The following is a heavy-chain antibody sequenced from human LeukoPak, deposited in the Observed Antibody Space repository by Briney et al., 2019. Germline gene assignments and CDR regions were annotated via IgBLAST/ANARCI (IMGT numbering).Heavy chain of an antibody. V-gene: IGHV4-38-2*02. Sequence: SETLSLTCTVSGYSISSGFYWGWIRQPPGKGLEWIGSFSHSGSTYYNPSLKSRVTISVDTSKNQFSLRLSSVTAAETAVYYCARDSGYSSGYYFDYYYTDVWGKGTTVTVSS. CDR1: GYSISSGFY. J-gene: IGHJ6*03. D-gene: IGHD6-19*01. CDR2: FSHSGST. CDR3: ARDSGYSSGYYFDYYYTDV.